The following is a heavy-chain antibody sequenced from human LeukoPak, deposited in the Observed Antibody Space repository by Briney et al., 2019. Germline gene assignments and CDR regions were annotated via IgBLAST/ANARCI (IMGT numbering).Heavy chain of an antibody. CDR3: ARTISLQGSLYDFWSGYYTVRYYYYYMDV. Sequence: ASVKVSCKASGYTFTSYDINGVRQATGQGLEWMGWMNPNSGNTGYAQKFQGRVTNTRNTSISTAYMELRSLRSEDTDVYYCARTISLQGSLYDFWSGYYTVRYYYYYMDVWGKGTTVTVSS. CDR2: MNPNSGNT. CDR1: GYTFTSYD. D-gene: IGHD3-3*01. V-gene: IGHV1-8*03. J-gene: IGHJ6*03.